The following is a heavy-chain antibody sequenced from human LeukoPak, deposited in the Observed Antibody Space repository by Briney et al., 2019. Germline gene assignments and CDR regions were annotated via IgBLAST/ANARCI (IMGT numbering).Heavy chain of an antibody. CDR2: IKQDGSEK. D-gene: IGHD3-3*01. CDR3: ARALYYDFWSGYYFDY. CDR1: GFTFSNFW. J-gene: IGHJ4*02. Sequence: PGGSLRLSCAASGFTFSNFWMSWVRQAPGKGLEWVANIKQDGSEKYYVDSVKGRFTISRGNAKNSLYLQMNSLRAEDAAVYYCARALYYDFWSGYYFDYWGQGTLVTVSS. V-gene: IGHV3-7*01.